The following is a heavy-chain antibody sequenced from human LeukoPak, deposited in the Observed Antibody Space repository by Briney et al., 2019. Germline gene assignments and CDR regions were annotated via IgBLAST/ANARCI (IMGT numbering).Heavy chain of an antibody. CDR3: ARLGRDGYKIHVDY. J-gene: IGHJ4*02. Sequence: SETLSLTCTVSGGSISSYYWSWIRQPPGRGLEWIGYIYYSGSTNYNPSLKSRVTISVDTSKNQFSLKLSSVTAADTAVYYCARLGRDGYKIHVDYWGQGALVTVSS. CDR2: IYYSGST. D-gene: IGHD5-24*01. V-gene: IGHV4-59*08. CDR1: GGSISSYY.